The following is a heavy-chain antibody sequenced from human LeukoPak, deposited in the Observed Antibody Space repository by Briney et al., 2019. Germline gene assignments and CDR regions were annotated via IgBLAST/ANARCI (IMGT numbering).Heavy chain of an antibody. D-gene: IGHD1-26*01. J-gene: IGHJ4*02. CDR2: ISYDGSNK. Sequence: GGSLRLSCAASGFTFSSYAVHWVRQAPGKGLEWVAVISYDGSNKYYADSVKGRFTISRDNSKNTLYLQMNSLRAEDTAVYYCARSGESVVGSGGAYYFDYWGQGTLVTVSS. V-gene: IGHV3-30-3*01. CDR3: ARSGESVVGSGGAYYFDY. CDR1: GFTFSSYA.